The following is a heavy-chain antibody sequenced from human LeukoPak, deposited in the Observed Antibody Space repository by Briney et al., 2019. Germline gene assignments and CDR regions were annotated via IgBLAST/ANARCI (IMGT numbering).Heavy chain of an antibody. D-gene: IGHD2-21*01. CDR1: GYTFTSYA. J-gene: IGHJ5*02. CDR2: INTGNGNT. CDR3: ARVVVIAANPNWFDP. Sequence: ASVKVSCKASGYTFTSYAMHWVRQAPGQRLEWMGWINTGNGNTKYSQKFQGRVTITRDTSASTAYMELSSLRSENTAVYYCARVVVIAANPNWFDPWGQGTLVTVSS. V-gene: IGHV1-3*04.